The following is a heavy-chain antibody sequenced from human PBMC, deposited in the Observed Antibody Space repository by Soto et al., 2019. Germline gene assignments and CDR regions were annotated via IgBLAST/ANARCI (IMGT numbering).Heavy chain of an antibody. CDR1: GFTFSSYG. J-gene: IGHJ6*02. CDR3: ARVLLWFGELLSYYYGMDV. D-gene: IGHD3-10*01. CDR2: IWYDGSNK. V-gene: IGHV3-33*01. Sequence: GGSLRLSCAASGFTFSSYGMHWVRQAPGKGLEWVAVIWYDGSNKYYADSVKGRFTISRDNSKNTLYLQMNSLRAEDTAVYYCARVLLWFGELLSYYYGMDVWGQGTTVTVSS.